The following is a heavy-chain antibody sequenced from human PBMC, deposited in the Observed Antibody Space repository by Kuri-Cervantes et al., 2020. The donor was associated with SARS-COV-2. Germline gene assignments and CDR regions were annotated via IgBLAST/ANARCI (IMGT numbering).Heavy chain of an antibody. CDR2: ISCSSSYI. V-gene: IGHV3-21*01. Sequence: GESLKISCAASGFTFSSYSMNWVRQAPGKGLQWVSSISCSSSYIYYADSVKGRFTISRDNAKNSLYLQMNSLRAEDTAVYYCARDQSGSYYFGYFDYWGQGTLVTDSS. J-gene: IGHJ4*02. D-gene: IGHD1-26*01. CDR1: GFTFSSYS. CDR3: ARDQSGSYYFGYFDY.